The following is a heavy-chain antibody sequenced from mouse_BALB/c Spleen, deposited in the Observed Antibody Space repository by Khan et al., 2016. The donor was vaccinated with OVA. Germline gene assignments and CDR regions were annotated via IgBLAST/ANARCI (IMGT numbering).Heavy chain of an antibody. D-gene: IGHD2-2*01. Sequence: QVQLKQSGPELVRPGESVKISCKGSGYTFTDYAMHWVKQSHAKSLEWIGVISIYYDNTNYNQKFKGKATMTVDTSSSTAYLELARLTSEDSAIYYCARGGQWLRRGGGNFDYWGQGTTLTVSS. V-gene: IGHV1S137*01. CDR1: GYTFTDYA. CDR3: ARGGQWLRRGGGNFDY. CDR2: ISIYYDNT. J-gene: IGHJ2*01.